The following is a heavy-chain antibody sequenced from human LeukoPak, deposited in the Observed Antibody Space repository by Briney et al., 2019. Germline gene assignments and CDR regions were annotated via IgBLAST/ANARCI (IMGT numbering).Heavy chain of an antibody. D-gene: IGHD4-23*01. Sequence: PSQTLSLTCTVSGGSISSGDYYWSWIRQPPGKGLEWIGYIYYSGSTYYNPSLKSRVTISADTSKNQFSLKLSSVTAADTAVYYCARKSRVTPWYFDLWGRGTLVTVSS. J-gene: IGHJ2*01. CDR1: GGSISSGDYY. CDR2: IYYSGST. V-gene: IGHV4-30-4*01. CDR3: ARKSRVTPWYFDL.